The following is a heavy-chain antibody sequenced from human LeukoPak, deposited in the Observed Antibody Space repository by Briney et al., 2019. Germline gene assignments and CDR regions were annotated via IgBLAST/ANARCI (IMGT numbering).Heavy chain of an antibody. J-gene: IGHJ4*02. Sequence: KPSETLSLTCTVSAGSINTYFWTWVRQPAGKGLEWIGRISGSGTAYYNPSLESRVTISLDTANNQLFLRMTSVSAADTAVYYCARGTELTRTSGHYSFGYWGQGTLVSVSS. CDR2: ISGSGTA. CDR1: AGSINTYF. D-gene: IGHD1-7*01. V-gene: IGHV4-4*07. CDR3: ARGTELTRTSGHYSFGY.